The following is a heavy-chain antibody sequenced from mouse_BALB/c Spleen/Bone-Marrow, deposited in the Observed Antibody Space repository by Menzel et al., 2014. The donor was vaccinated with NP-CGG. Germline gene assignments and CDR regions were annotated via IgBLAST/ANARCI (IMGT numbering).Heavy chain of an antibody. CDR2: ISDGGSYT. J-gene: IGHJ4*01. V-gene: IGHV5-4*02. CDR3: ARTYRSFALDY. D-gene: IGHD2-14*01. CDR1: GFTFSDYY. Sequence: EVMLEEAGGGLVKPGGSLKLSCAASGFTFSDYYMYWVRQTPEKRLEWVATISDGGSYTDYPGSVKGRFTVSRDNAKNNLYLQMSSLKSEDTAMYYCARTYRSFALDYWGQATSVPVSS.